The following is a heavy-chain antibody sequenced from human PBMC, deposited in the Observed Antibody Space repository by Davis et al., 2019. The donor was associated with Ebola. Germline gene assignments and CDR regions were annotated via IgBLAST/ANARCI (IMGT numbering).Heavy chain of an antibody. V-gene: IGHV5-51*01. D-gene: IGHD3-3*01. CDR2: IYPGDSDT. CDR1: GYSFTSYW. J-gene: IGHJ6*02. Sequence: GESLKISCKGSGYSFTSYWIGWVRQMPGKGLEWMGIIYPGDSDTRYSPSFQGQVTISADKSISTAYLQWSSLKASDTAMYYCARRPRYDFWSGDYYGMDVWGQGTTVTVSS. CDR3: ARRPRYDFWSGDYYGMDV.